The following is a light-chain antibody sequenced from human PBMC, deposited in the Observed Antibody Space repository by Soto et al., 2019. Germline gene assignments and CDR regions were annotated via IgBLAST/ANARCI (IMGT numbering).Light chain of an antibody. J-gene: IGKJ2*01. CDR3: LQDFNYPQT. Sequence: AIPMTQSPSSLSASVGDRVTITCRASQDIGNNLGWYQQKPGKAPNLLIFSASNLQTGVPSRFSGSGSGTQFTLTISSLQPEDFAAYYCLQDFNYPQTFGQGTQLEIK. CDR1: QDIGNN. CDR2: SAS. V-gene: IGKV1-6*01.